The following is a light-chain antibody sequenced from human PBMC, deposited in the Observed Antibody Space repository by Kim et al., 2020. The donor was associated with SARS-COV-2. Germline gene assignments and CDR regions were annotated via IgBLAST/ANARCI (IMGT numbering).Light chain of an antibody. Sequence: QAVVTQEPSLTVSPGGTVTLTCGSSTGAVTSGHYPYWFQQKPGQAPRTLSYETSNKYSWTPARFSGSLLGGKAALTLSGAQPEDEAEYYCLLSYSGARVFGTGTKVTVL. CDR2: ETS. V-gene: IGLV7-46*01. CDR1: TGAVTSGHY. J-gene: IGLJ1*01. CDR3: LLSYSGARV.